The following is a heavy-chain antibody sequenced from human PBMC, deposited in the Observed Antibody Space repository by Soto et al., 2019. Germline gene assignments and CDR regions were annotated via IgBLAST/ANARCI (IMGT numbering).Heavy chain of an antibody. D-gene: IGHD3-10*01. CDR2: ISYDGSNK. Sequence: GGSLRLSCAASGFPFSSYAMHLVRQSPGKGLEWVAFISYDGSNKYYADPVKGRFTISRDNSKNTLYLQMNSLRAEDTAVYYCATPGGLDYWGQGTRVTVSS. V-gene: IGHV3-30-3*01. CDR3: ATPGGLDY. J-gene: IGHJ4*02. CDR1: GFPFSSYA.